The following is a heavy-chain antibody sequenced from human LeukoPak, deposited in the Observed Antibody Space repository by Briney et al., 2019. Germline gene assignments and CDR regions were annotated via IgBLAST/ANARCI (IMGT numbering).Heavy chain of an antibody. CDR1: GDSITGHY. Sequence: SETLSLTCTVSGDSITGHYWSWIRQPPGKGLEWIGYIHHSGKSNFNPSLKSRATMSTDTSRNQLSLELTSVTAADTAIYYCARDHSSSYHYFDSWGHGALVTVSS. J-gene: IGHJ4*01. CDR3: ARDHSSSYHYFDS. CDR2: IHHSGKS. D-gene: IGHD6-13*01. V-gene: IGHV4-59*11.